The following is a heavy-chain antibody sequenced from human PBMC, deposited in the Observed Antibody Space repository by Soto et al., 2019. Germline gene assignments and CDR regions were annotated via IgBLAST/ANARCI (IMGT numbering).Heavy chain of an antibody. CDR2: ISAYNGNT. V-gene: IGHV1-18*01. D-gene: IGHD2-2*01. J-gene: IGHJ5*02. Sequence: QVPLVQSGAEVKKPGASVKVSCKASGYTFTSYGISWVRQAPGQGLEWMGWISAYNGNTNYAQKLQGRVTMTTDTSTSTPYMDLSDLRSDATAVYYCARGTLVYSISTRCPRRFHPWGQGTLLTVSS. CDR1: GYTFTSYG. CDR3: ARGTLVYSISTRCPRRFHP.